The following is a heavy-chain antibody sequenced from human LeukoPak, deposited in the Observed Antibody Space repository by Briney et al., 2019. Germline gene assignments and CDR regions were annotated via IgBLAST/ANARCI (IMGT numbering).Heavy chain of an antibody. Sequence: GGSLRLSCAASGFTFSIYWMNWVRQAPGKGLVWVAHISPYGGDTYYADSVKGRFTISRDNAKNTLYPQMNSLRAEDTAVYYCARGYYDSNDSNRSNWFDPWGQGTLVTVSS. D-gene: IGHD3-22*01. CDR2: ISPYGGDT. CDR3: ARGYYDSNDSNRSNWFDP. V-gene: IGHV3-74*01. J-gene: IGHJ5*02. CDR1: GFTFSIYW.